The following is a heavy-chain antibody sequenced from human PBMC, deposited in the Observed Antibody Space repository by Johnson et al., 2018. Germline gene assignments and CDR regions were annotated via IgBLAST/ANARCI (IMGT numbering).Heavy chain of an antibody. V-gene: IGHV3-53*01. D-gene: IGHD3-22*01. CDR3: ARDLYYDRSGNYAFDS. CDR2: IYSGGST. J-gene: IGHJ3*02. Sequence: VQLVESGGGLIQPGGSLRLSCAASGFTVSSNYMSWVRQAPGKGLEWVSVIYSGGSTYYADSVKGRFTISRDKSKNTLYLQMNSLRAEDTAVYYCARDLYYDRSGNYAFDSWGQGTMVTVSS. CDR1: GFTVSSNY.